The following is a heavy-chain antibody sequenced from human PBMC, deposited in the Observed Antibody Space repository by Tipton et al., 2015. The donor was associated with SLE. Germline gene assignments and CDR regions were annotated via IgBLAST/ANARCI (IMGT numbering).Heavy chain of an antibody. D-gene: IGHD6-13*01. J-gene: IGHJ4*02. CDR3: ARADMGIVAAGV. CDR1: GFTFSSYG. Sequence: SLRLSCAASGFTFSSYGMHWVRQAPGKGLEWVAVIWYDGSNKYYADSVKGRFTISRDNSKNTLYLQMNSLRAEDTAAYYCARADMGIVAAGVWGQGTLVTVSS. V-gene: IGHV3-33*08. CDR2: IWYDGSNK.